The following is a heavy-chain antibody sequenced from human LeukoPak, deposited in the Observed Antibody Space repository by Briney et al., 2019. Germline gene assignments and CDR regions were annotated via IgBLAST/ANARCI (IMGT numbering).Heavy chain of an antibody. V-gene: IGHV3-23*01. J-gene: IGHJ4*02. D-gene: IGHD2-15*01. CDR3: AKGPSYIGS. Sequence: PSETLSLTCTVSGGSISSYYWSWIRQPPGKGLEWVSAISGSGGSTYYADSVKGRFTISRDNSKNTLYLQMNSLRAEDTAVYYCAKGPSYIGSWGQGTLVTVSS. CDR2: ISGSGGST. CDR1: GGSISSYY.